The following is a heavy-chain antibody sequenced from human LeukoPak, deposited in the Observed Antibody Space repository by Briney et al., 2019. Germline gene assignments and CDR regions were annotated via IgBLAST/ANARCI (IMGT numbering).Heavy chain of an antibody. Sequence: ASVKVSCKVSGYTLTELSMHWVRQAPGKGLEWMGGFDPEDGETIYAQKFQGRVTMTEDASTDTAYMELSSLRSEDTAVYYCATAPNCSGGSCYSEYFDYWGQGTLVTVSS. CDR3: ATAPNCSGGSCYSEYFDY. D-gene: IGHD2-15*01. CDR1: GYTLTELS. CDR2: FDPEDGET. J-gene: IGHJ4*02. V-gene: IGHV1-24*01.